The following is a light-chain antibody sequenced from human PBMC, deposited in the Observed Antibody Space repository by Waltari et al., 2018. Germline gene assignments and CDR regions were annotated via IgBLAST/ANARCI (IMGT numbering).Light chain of an antibody. CDR2: NVS. J-gene: IGKJ4*01. Sequence: EIVMTQSPATLSVLPGERATRSCRASQSVGTNLAWYQQTPGQAPRLLIYNVSTRAIDIPFMFSGSGSATEFTRTISSLQSEDFALYFCQQHRTWPSFGGGTKVEIK. CDR3: QQHRTWPS. CDR1: QSVGTN. V-gene: IGKV3-15*01.